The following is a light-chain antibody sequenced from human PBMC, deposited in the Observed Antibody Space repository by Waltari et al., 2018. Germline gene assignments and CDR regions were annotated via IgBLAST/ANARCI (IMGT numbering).Light chain of an antibody. CDR1: QSIRNY. J-gene: IGKJ4*01. Sequence: DIQMTQSPSSLSASVGDRVTITCRASQSIRNYLNWYQQKPGKAPKLLIYAASNLQSGVPSRFSASGTGTDFTLTISSLQPEDFAAYYCQQSYNTPVTFGGGTKVEIK. CDR2: AAS. CDR3: QQSYNTPVT. V-gene: IGKV1-39*01.